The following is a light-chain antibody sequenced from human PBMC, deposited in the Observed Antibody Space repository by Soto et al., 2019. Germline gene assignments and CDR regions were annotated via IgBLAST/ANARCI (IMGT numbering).Light chain of an antibody. V-gene: IGKV1-39*01. CDR1: QHIDTF. CDR3: QQSSNTPYT. J-gene: IGKJ2*01. Sequence: DIQMTQSPLSLSASLGDRFTITCLAGQHIDTFLVCYQVKPGKATKLMIQTESSLHSGVPSRFSGGGFGKSFTLTLSSLQPEDFATYYCQQSSNTPYTFGQGTKVDI. CDR2: TES.